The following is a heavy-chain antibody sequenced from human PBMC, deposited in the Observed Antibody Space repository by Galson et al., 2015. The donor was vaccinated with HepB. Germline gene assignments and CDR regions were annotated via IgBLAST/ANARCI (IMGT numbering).Heavy chain of an antibody. Sequence: SVKVSCKASGGTFSSFAISWVRQAPGQGLEWMGRLIPITGIAVHAQRFQRRVAITADASTSTAYMEVRSLTSEDTAVYYCARAGSPIMSLHPFDYWSQGTLVTVSS. D-gene: IGHD3-16*01. CDR2: LIPITGIA. CDR1: GGTFSSFA. V-gene: IGHV1-69*10. CDR3: ARAGSPIMSLHPFDY. J-gene: IGHJ4*02.